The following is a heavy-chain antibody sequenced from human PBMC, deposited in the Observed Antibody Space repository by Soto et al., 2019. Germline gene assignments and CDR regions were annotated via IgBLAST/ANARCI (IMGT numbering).Heavy chain of an antibody. D-gene: IGHD6-13*01. CDR1: GYCFTSYC. Sequence: PGESLSITCTGSGYCFTSYCFGWVRQLPGKGLEWMGIIHPGDSETRYTPSFQGQVTMSADKSISTAYLQWSSLKDSDTAIYYCARRSSWSNFDYWGQGTLVTVSS. J-gene: IGHJ4*02. CDR3: ARRSSWSNFDY. V-gene: IGHV5-51*01. CDR2: IHPGDSET.